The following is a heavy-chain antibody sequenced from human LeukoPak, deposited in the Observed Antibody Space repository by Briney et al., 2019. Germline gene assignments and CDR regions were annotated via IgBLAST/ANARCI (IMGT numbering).Heavy chain of an antibody. V-gene: IGHV3-7*01. D-gene: IGHD3-10*01. CDR1: GFTFSSYW. Sequence: GGSLRLSCAASGFTFSSYWMSWVRQAPGKGLEWVANIKQDGSEKYYVDSVKGRFTISRNNAKNSLYLQMNSLRAEDTAVFYCGSDYYGSHYWGQGTLVTVSS. CDR2: IKQDGSEK. J-gene: IGHJ4*02. CDR3: GSDYYGSHY.